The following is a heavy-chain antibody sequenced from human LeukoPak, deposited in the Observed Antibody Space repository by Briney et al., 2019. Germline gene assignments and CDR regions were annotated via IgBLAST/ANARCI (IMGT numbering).Heavy chain of an antibody. V-gene: IGHV5-51*01. Sequence: GESLKISCKGSGYTFTNYWIGWVRQMPGKGLEWMGLIYPGASETRYSPSFQGQVTISADKSITTAYLQWGSLKASDTAMYYCARRIRVPATDYYFDYWSQGTLVTVSS. D-gene: IGHD3-3*01. J-gene: IGHJ4*02. CDR2: IYPGASET. CDR1: GYTFTNYW. CDR3: ARRIRVPATDYYFDY.